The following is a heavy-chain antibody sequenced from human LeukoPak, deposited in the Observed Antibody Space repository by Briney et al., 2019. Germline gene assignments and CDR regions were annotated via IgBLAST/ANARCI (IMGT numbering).Heavy chain of an antibody. D-gene: IGHD3-3*01. J-gene: IGHJ6*03. V-gene: IGHV4-38-2*01. Sequence: SETLSLTCAVSGYSISSGYYWGWIRRPPGKGREWIGSIYHSGSTYYNPSLKSRVTISVDTSKNQFSLKLSSVTAADTAVYYCARQTYYDFWSGWSDYYYYMDVWGKGTTVTVSS. CDR2: IYHSGST. CDR1: GYSISSGYY. CDR3: ARQTYYDFWSGWSDYYYYMDV.